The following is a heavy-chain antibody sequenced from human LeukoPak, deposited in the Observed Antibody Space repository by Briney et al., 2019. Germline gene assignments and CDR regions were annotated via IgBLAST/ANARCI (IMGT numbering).Heavy chain of an antibody. V-gene: IGHV1-24*01. Sequence: ASVKVSCKVSGYTLTELSMHWVRQAPGKGLEWMGGFDPEDGETIYAQKFQGRVTMTRNTSISTAYMELSSLRSEDTAVYYCARREERYYYGSGSYYRYYYYYGMDVWGQGTTVTVSS. CDR3: ARREERYYYGSGSYYRYYYYYGMDV. CDR1: GYTLTELS. D-gene: IGHD3-10*01. J-gene: IGHJ6*02. CDR2: FDPEDGET.